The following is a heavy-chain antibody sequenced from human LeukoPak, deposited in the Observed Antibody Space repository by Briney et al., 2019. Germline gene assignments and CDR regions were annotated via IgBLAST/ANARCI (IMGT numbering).Heavy chain of an antibody. CDR1: GGSITITNNY. CDR2: IYFDESA. J-gene: IGHJ6*03. Sequence: SETLSLTCTVSGGSITITNNYWGWIRQPPGKGLEWIANIYFDESAYYNPSLKSRVTISVDTSKNQFSLNLNSVTAADTAVYYCARVPAAGQYYYYYYMDVWGKGTTVTVSS. D-gene: IGHD6-13*01. V-gene: IGHV4-39*07. CDR3: ARVPAAGQYYYYYYMDV.